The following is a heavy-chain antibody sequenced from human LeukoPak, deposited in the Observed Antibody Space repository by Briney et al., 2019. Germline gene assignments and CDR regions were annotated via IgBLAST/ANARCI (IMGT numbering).Heavy chain of an antibody. CDR2: ISGTSTYI. CDR1: AFTFSSYS. CDR3: PRDRESGQGLDDY. V-gene: IGHV3-21*01. Sequence: GGSLRLSCAASAFTFSSYSMNWVRQAPGQGLEWVSSISGTSTYIYYADSVRGRFTIYRDNAKNSLYLQMNSLRAEDTPMCYCPRDRESGQGLDDYWGQGTLVTVSS. D-gene: IGHD2-8*02. J-gene: IGHJ4*02.